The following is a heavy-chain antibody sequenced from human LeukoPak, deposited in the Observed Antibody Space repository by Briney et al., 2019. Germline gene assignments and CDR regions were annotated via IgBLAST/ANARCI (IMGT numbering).Heavy chain of an antibody. J-gene: IGHJ4*02. CDR1: GFTVSSIH. Sequence: PGGSLRLSCAASGFTVSSIHMVWVRQAPGKGLEWVALIWYDGSNKYYTDSVKGRLTISRDNSKDTLFLQMNSLRAEDTAVYYCAREGPRGNSQFDYWGQGTLVTVSS. D-gene: IGHD2/OR15-2a*01. CDR2: IWYDGSNK. CDR3: AREGPRGNSQFDY. V-gene: IGHV3-33*08.